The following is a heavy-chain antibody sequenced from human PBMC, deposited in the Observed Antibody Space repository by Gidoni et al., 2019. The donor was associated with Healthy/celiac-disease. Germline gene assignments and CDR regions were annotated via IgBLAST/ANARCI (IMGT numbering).Heavy chain of an antibody. Sequence: QVQLVQPGAEVKTPGASVKVSCKASGSTFTSYYMHRVRQSPGQGLAWMGRTHPGGGGTSYAQKFKGRVTMTRDTSTSTVYMELSSLRSEDTAVYYWARYAARCRDGYNCRVGFSTFDIWGQGTMVTVSS. V-gene: IGHV1-46*01. CDR3: ARYAARCRDGYNCRVGFSTFDI. CDR2: THPGGGGT. D-gene: IGHD5-12*01. CDR1: GSTFTSYY. J-gene: IGHJ3*02.